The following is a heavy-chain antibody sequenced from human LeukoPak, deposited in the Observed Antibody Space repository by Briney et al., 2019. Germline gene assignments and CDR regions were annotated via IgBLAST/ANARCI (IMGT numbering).Heavy chain of an antibody. V-gene: IGHV3-21*01. CDR1: GFTFSSYA. CDR2: ISGSSSYI. CDR3: ARDLWHIARYGHYMDD. Sequence: GGSLRLSCAASGFTFSSYAMSWVRQAPGKGLEWVSFISGSSSYIYYVDSVKGRFTISRDNAKNSLSLQMNSLRAEDTAVYYCARDLWHIARYGHYMDDWGKGTTVTISS. D-gene: IGHD2-21*01. J-gene: IGHJ6*03.